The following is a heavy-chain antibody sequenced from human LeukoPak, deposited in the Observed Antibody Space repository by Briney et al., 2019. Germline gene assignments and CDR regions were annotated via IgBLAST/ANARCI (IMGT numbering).Heavy chain of an antibody. CDR2: ISGSGGST. D-gene: IGHD2-21*01. V-gene: IGHV3-23*01. CDR1: GFTFSSYA. Sequence: GGSLRLSCAASGFTFSSYAMSWVRQAPGKGLEWVSAISGSGGSTYYADSVKGRFTISRDNSKNTLYLQMNSLRAEDTAVYFCAPESPYCGGDCRGDYFDYWGQGTLVTVSS. J-gene: IGHJ4*02. CDR3: APESPYCGGDCRGDYFDY.